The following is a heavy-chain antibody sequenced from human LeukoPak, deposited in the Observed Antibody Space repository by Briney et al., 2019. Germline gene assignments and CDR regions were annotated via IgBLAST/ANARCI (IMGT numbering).Heavy chain of an antibody. D-gene: IGHD1-26*01. J-gene: IGHJ6*03. CDR2: ITGDGGGA. CDR3: AKSHPAVGTTRYYYYMDV. CDR1: GFTFSSYA. V-gene: IGHV3-23*01. Sequence: GGSLRLSCAASGFTFSSYAMSWVRQAPGKGPEWVSSITGDGGGATYADSVKGRFTISRDNSENTLYLQMNSLTADDTAVYYCAKSHPAVGTTRYYYYMDVWGKGTTVSVSS.